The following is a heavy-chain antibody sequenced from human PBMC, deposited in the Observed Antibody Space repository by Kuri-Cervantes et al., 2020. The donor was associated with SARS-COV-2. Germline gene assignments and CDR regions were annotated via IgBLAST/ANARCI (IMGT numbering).Heavy chain of an antibody. D-gene: IGHD6-19*01. Sequence: GGSLRLSCAASGFTFSSYAMSWVRQAPGQGLEWVSGISDSGDSTNYADSVKGRFTISRDNSKNTVYLEMDSLRADDTAVYYCAKDQLEQWLVYYYYMDVWGKGPTVTVSS. V-gene: IGHV3-23*01. CDR2: ISDSGDST. J-gene: IGHJ6*03. CDR3: AKDQLEQWLVYYYYMDV. CDR1: GFTFSSYA.